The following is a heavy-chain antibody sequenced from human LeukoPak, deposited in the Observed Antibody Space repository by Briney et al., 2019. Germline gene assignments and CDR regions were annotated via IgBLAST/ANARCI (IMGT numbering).Heavy chain of an antibody. Sequence: GGSLRLSCAASGFTFSNSAMSWVRQAPGKGLEGVSTLSGSGITTYYADSVKVRFTIARDNSKHTLYLQMNSLRDEDTAVYYCAKGIYSSGWSYFDYWGHGTLVTVSS. CDR3: AKGIYSSGWSYFDY. J-gene: IGHJ4*01. CDR2: LSGSGITT. D-gene: IGHD6-19*01. V-gene: IGHV3-23*01. CDR1: GFTFSNSA.